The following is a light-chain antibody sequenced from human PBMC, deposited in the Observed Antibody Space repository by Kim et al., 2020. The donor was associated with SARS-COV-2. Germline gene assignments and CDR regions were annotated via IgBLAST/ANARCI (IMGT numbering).Light chain of an antibody. CDR2: EDN. V-gene: IGLV6-57*02. J-gene: IGLJ3*02. CDR1: SGSIASNY. CDR3: QSYDSSTWV. Sequence: NFMLTQPHSVSESPGKTVTISCTGSSGSIASNYVQWYQQRPGSAPTTVIYEDNQRPSGVPDRFSCSIDSSSNSASLTISGLKTEDEADYYCQSYDSSTWVFGGGTQLTVL.